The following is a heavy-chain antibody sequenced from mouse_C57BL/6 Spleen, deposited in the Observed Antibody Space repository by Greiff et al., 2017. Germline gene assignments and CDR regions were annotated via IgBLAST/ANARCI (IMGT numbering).Heavy chain of an antibody. J-gene: IGHJ4*01. D-gene: IGHD1-1*01. Sequence: EVQLVESGPELVKPGASVKIPCKASGYTFTDYNMDWVKQSHGKSLEWIGDINPNNGGTIYNQKFKGKATLTVDKSSSTAYMELRSLTSEDTAVYYCAVSSSFYYAMDYWGQGTSVTVSS. CDR2: INPNNGGT. V-gene: IGHV1-18*01. CDR3: AVSSSFYYAMDY. CDR1: GYTFTDYN.